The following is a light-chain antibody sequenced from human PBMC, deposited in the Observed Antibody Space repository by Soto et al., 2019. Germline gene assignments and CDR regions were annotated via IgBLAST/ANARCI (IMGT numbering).Light chain of an antibody. Sequence: QPVLTQSSSASASLGSSVKLTCTLSSGHSSYIIAWHQQQPGKAPRYLMKLEGSGSYNKGSGVPDRFSGSSSGADRYLTISNLQIEDEDDYYCETWDSNTRVFGGGTKLTVL. CDR3: ETWDSNTRV. CDR1: SGHSSYI. CDR2: LEGSGSY. V-gene: IGLV4-60*02. J-gene: IGLJ3*02.